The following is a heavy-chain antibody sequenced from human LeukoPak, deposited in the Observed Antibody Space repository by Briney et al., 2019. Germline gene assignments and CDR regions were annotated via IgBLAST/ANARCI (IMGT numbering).Heavy chain of an antibody. J-gene: IGHJ4*02. V-gene: IGHV3-21*01. CDR2: ISSSSSYI. Sequence: PGGSLRLSCAAPGFTFSSYSMNWVRQAPGKGLEWVSSISSSSSYIYYADSVKGRFTISRDNAKNSLYLQMNSLRAEDTAVYYCARGFTMVRGVDVFDYWGQGTLVTVSS. CDR1: GFTFSSYS. CDR3: ARGFTMVRGVDVFDY. D-gene: IGHD3-10*01.